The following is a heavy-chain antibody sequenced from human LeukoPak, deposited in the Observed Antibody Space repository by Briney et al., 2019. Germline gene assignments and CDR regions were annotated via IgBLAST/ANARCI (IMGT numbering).Heavy chain of an antibody. CDR2: ISGSGGST. D-gene: IGHD2/OR15-2a*01. CDR1: GFTFSSYA. CDR3: ARSGLSRFGF. V-gene: IGHV3-23*01. Sequence: GGSLRLSCAASGFTFSSYAMSWVRQAPGKGLEWVSAISGSGGSTYYADSVKGRFTISRDNSKNTPYLQMNSLGAEDTAVYYCARSGLSRFGFWGQGTLVTVSS. J-gene: IGHJ4*02.